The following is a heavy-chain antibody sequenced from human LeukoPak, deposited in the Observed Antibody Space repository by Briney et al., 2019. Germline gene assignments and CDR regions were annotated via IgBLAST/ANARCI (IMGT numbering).Heavy chain of an antibody. D-gene: IGHD3-10*01. J-gene: IGHJ4*02. Sequence: GGSLRLSCAASGFTFSSYAMSWVRQAPGKGLEWVSAISGSGGSTYYADSVKGRFTISRDNSKNTLYLQMNSLRAEDTAVYYCVKDVLLWFGEGNYFDYWGQGTLVTVSS. CDR1: GFTFSSYA. V-gene: IGHV3-23*01. CDR2: ISGSGGST. CDR3: VKDVLLWFGEGNYFDY.